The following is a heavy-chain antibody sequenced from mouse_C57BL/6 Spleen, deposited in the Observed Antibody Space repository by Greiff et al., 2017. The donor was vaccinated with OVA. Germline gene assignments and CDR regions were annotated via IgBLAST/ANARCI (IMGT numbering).Heavy chain of an antibody. J-gene: IGHJ3*01. CDR2: ISSGSSTI. CDR1: GFTFSDYG. CDR3: ARGGDYYGSSAWFAY. Sequence: DVHLVESGGGLVKPGGSLKLSCAASGFTFSDYGMHWVRQAPEKGLEWVAYISSGSSTIYYADTVKGRFTISRDNAKNTLFLQMTSLRSEDTAMYYCARGGDYYGSSAWFAYWGQGTLVTVSA. D-gene: IGHD1-1*01. V-gene: IGHV5-17*01.